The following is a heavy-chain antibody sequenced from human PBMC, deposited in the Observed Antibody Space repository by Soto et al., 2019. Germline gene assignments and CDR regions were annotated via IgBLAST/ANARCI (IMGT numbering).Heavy chain of an antibody. V-gene: IGHV1-69*02. CDR2: IIPILGIA. Sequence: QVQLVQSGAEVKKPGSSVKVSCKASGGTFSSYTISWVRQAPGQGLEWMGRIIPILGIANYAQKFQGRVTITADKSTNTAYMELSSLRSEDTAVYYCATVDSGWSYYFDYWGQGTLVTVSS. CDR3: ATVDSGWSYYFDY. J-gene: IGHJ4*02. CDR1: GGTFSSYT. D-gene: IGHD6-19*01.